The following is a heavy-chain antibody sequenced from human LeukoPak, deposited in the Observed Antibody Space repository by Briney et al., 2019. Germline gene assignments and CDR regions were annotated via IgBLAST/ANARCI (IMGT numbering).Heavy chain of an antibody. D-gene: IGHD3-10*01. CDR3: AKGEYYYGSGSYSFDY. CDR2: ISWNSGSI. J-gene: IGHJ4*02. V-gene: IGHV3-9*02. CDR1: GFTSDDYA. Sequence: GGSLRLSCAASGFTSDDYAMHRVRQAPGKGLEWVSGISWNSGSIGYADSVKGRFTISRDNAKNSLYLQMNSLRAEDTALYYCAKGEYYYGSGSYSFDYWGQGTLVTVSS.